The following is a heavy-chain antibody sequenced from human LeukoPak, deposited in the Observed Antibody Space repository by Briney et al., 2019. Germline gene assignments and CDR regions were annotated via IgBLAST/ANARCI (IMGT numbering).Heavy chain of an antibody. CDR2: IKQDGSEK. D-gene: IGHD2-2*01. Sequence: GGSLRLSCAASGFTFSSYWMSWVRQAPGKGLEWVANIKQDGSEKYYVDSVKGRFTISRDNAKNSLYLQMNSLRAEDTAVYYCARDIVVVPGQLGRNWFDRWGEGGMASVS. CDR1: GFTFSSYW. V-gene: IGHV3-7*01. CDR3: ARDIVVVPGQLGRNWFDR. J-gene: IGHJ5*02.